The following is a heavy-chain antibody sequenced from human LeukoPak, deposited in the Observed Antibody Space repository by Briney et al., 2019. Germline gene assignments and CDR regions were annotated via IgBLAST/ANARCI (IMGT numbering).Heavy chain of an antibody. D-gene: IGHD3-22*01. CDR3: AREGLNMIVGFDY. Sequence: ASVKVSCKASGYTFTSYDVNWVRQATGQGLEWMGWMNPISGDTGYALKFQGRVTLTRDTSTSTVYMELSSLRSEDTAVYYCAREGLNMIVGFDYWGQGTLVTVSS. J-gene: IGHJ4*02. V-gene: IGHV1-8*01. CDR1: GYTFTSYD. CDR2: MNPISGDT.